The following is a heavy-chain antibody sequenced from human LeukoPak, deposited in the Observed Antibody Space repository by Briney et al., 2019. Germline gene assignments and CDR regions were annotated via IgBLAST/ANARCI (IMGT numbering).Heavy chain of an antibody. J-gene: IGHJ4*02. CDR1: GDSISTYY. V-gene: IGHV4-59*01. CDR3: ARGVAGYGPYDY. Sequence: PSETLTLTCTVSGDSISTYYWSWIRQPPGKGLEWIGYMYYSGSTNYNPSLKSRVTISSDTPKNQFSLRLNSVTAADTAVYYCARGVAGYGPYDYWGQGTLVTVSS. CDR2: MYYSGST. D-gene: IGHD5-12*01.